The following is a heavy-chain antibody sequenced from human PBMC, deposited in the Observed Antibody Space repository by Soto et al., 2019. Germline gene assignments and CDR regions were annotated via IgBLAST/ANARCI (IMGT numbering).Heavy chain of an antibody. V-gene: IGHV4-31*03. Sequence: SETLSLTCTVSGASISSGGFHWTWIRQYPGKGLEWIAYIYYNGNSYYNPALRSRIIISADTSKNQFSLKLSSVTAADTAVYYCARGGPGGYYYYYYGMDVWGQGTTVTVSS. J-gene: IGHJ6*02. CDR3: ARGGPGGYYYYYYGMDV. CDR1: GASISSGGFH. CDR2: IYYNGNS. D-gene: IGHD3-10*01.